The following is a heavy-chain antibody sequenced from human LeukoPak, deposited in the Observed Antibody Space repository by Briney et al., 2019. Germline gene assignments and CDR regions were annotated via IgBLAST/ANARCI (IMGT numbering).Heavy chain of an antibody. CDR2: ISGSGGNT. V-gene: IGHV3-23*01. J-gene: IGHJ4*02. CDR1: GFTFSSYA. D-gene: IGHD1-7*01. Sequence: GGSLRLSCAASGFTFSSYAMSWVRQAPGKGLEWVSGISGSGGNTYYADSVKGRFTISRDSSKNTLYLQMDSLRAEDTAVYYCAKDITGTTRFDYWGQGTLVTVPS. CDR3: AKDITGTTRFDY.